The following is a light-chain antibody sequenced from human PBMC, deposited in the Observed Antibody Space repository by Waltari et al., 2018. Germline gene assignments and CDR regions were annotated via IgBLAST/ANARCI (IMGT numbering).Light chain of an antibody. V-gene: IGLV2-23*02. J-gene: IGLJ1*01. CDR1: SSNVGNYPL. Sequence: SALTQPASVSGSPGQSITISCTETSSNVGNYPLLSWYQHHPGGAPKYEVSKRPSGVSSRFSGSKSGKTASLTISGLQAEDVADYYCCAFAGRGIYVFGTGTQVTVL. CDR2: EVS. CDR3: CAFAGRGIYV.